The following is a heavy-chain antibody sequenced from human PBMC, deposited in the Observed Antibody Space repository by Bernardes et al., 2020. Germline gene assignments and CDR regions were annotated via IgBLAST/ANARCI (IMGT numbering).Heavy chain of an antibody. D-gene: IGHD3-22*01. J-gene: IGHJ4*02. CDR3: ARDWVVGSTGYYY. CDR2: IKQDGREK. CDR1: GFAFSRYW. V-gene: IGHV3-7*01. Sequence: VGSLILSCAASGFAFSRYWMTWVRQAPGKGLEWVATIKQDGREKYYVDSVKGRFTISRDNAKNSLSLEMNSLRAEDTAVYYCARDWVVGSTGYYYWGQGTLVTVSS.